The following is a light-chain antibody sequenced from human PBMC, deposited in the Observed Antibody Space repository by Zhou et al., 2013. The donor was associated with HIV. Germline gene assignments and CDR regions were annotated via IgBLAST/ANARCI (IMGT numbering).Light chain of an antibody. V-gene: IGKV1-5*03. CDR2: EAS. CDR3: QQYNNYWT. Sequence: DIQMTQSPSTLSASVGDRVTITCRASQIISSSLAWYQQKPGKAPKLLMYEASSLESGVPSRFSGSGSGTEFTLTISSLQPDDFATYYCQQYNNYWTFGQGTKVEIK. CDR1: QIISSS. J-gene: IGKJ1*01.